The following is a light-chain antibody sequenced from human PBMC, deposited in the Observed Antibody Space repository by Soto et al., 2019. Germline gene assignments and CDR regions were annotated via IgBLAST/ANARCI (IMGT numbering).Light chain of an antibody. CDR2: DNN. CDR1: SGDIGNYNF. Sequence: QSALTQPASVSGSPGQSITISCTGTSGDIGNYNFVSWYQHHPGKAPKLIIYDNNKRPSGIPDRFSGSKSGTSGTLDITGLQTGDEADYYCATWDGSLPGEVFGGGTKLTVL. CDR3: ATWDGSLPGEV. J-gene: IGLJ2*01. V-gene: IGLV1-51*01.